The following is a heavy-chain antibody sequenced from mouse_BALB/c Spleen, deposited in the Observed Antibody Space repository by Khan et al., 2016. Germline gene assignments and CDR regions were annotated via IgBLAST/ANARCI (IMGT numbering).Heavy chain of an antibody. D-gene: IGHD3-3*01. CDR3: ARGQSYFFDF. J-gene: IGHJ2*01. Sequence: EVQLQESGPGLVQPSQSLSLTCTVTGYSITSDYAWKWIRQFPGDKLEWMGYISYSGITSYNPSLQSRLSITRDTTNTQLFLQLNSVTAEDTDTYNCARGQSYFFDFWGQGTTLTVSS. CDR2: ISYSGIT. V-gene: IGHV3-2*02. CDR1: GYSITSDYA.